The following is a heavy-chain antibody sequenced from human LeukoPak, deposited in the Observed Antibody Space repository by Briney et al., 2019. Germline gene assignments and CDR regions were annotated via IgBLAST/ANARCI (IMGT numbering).Heavy chain of an antibody. CDR3: ARVLVLGELNWFDP. Sequence: PSETLSLTCTVSGGAIISESYYWSWIRQPAGKGLEWIGRIYTSGITNYNPSLKSRVTISVDTSKSQFSLNLSSVTAADTAVYYCARVLVLGELNWFDPWGQGTLVTVSA. CDR2: IYTSGIT. CDR1: GGAIISESYY. D-gene: IGHD3-16*01. J-gene: IGHJ5*02. V-gene: IGHV4-61*02.